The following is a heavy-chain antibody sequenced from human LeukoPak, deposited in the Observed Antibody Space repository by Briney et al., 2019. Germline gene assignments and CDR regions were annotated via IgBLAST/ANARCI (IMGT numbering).Heavy chain of an antibody. J-gene: IGHJ6*02. D-gene: IGHD4/OR15-4a*01. CDR3: ARGAPVPYYYYGMDV. CDR2: ISSSSSTI. CDR1: GFTFSSYS. V-gene: IGHV3-48*02. Sequence: GGSLRLSCAASGFTFSSYSMNWVRQAPGKGLGWVSYISSSSSTIYYADSVKGRFTISRDNAKNSLYLQMNSLRDEDTAVYYCARGAPVPYYYYGMDVWGQRTTVTVSS.